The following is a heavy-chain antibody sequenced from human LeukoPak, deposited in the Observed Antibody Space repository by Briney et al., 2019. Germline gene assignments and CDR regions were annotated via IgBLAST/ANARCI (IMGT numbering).Heavy chain of an antibody. Sequence: SVKVSCKASGGTFSSYAISWVRQAPGQGLEWMGGIIPIFGTANYAQKFQGRVTITADESTSTAYMELSSLRSEDTAVYYCAREGTTVTTLHYYFDYWGQGTLVTVSS. CDR2: IIPIFGTA. CDR1: GGTFSSYA. CDR3: AREGTTVTTLHYYFDY. D-gene: IGHD4-17*01. V-gene: IGHV1-69*13. J-gene: IGHJ4*02.